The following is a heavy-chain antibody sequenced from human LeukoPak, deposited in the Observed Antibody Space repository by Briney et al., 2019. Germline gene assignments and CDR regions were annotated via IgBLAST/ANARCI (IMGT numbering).Heavy chain of an antibody. CDR3: ARGGGFGSPPAY. CDR2: IYHSGSV. CDR1: GGSISNYY. D-gene: IGHD3-10*01. Sequence: SETLSLTCTVSGGSISNYYWSWIRQPPGKGLEWIGYIYHSGSVNYNPSLKSQVTISVDTTNNQFSLKLNSVTAADTAVYYCARGGGFGSPPAYWGQGTLVTVSS. J-gene: IGHJ4*02. V-gene: IGHV4-59*01.